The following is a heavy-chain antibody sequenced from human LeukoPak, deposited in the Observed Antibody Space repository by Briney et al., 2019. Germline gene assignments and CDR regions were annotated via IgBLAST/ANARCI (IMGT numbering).Heavy chain of an antibody. CDR1: GYTFTSHY. V-gene: IGHV1-46*01. CDR3: ARDLDDCPDY. CDR2: INPSGGST. J-gene: IGHJ4*02. D-gene: IGHD2-21*02. Sequence: ASVKVSCKASGYTFTSHYMHWVRQAPGQGLEWMGIINPSGGSTSYAQKFQGRVTMTGDTSTSAVYMELSSLRSEDTAVYYCARDLDDCPDYWGQGTLVTVSS.